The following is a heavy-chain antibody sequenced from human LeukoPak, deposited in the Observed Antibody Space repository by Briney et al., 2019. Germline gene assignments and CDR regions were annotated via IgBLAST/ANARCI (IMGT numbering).Heavy chain of an antibody. CDR2: IYYSGST. D-gene: IGHD3-3*01. CDR3: ARATSAYYDFWSGYYLKVVPSPGTFDY. J-gene: IGHJ4*02. CDR1: GGSISSSSYY. Sequence: PSETLSLTCTVSGGSISSSSYYWGWIRQPPGKGLEWIGSIYYSGSTNYNPSLKSRVTISVDTSKNQFSLKLSSVTAADTAVYYCARATSAYYDFWSGYYLKVVPSPGTFDYWGQGTLVTVSS. V-gene: IGHV4-39*07.